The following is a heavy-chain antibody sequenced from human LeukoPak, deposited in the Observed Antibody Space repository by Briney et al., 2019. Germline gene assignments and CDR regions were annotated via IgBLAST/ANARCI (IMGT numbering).Heavy chain of an antibody. V-gene: IGHV3-30*02. CDR3: AKSNRKLAYCGGDCYYFGD. Sequence: GGSLRLSCAASGFTFSSYGMHWVRQAPGKGLEWGAFIRYDGSNKYYADSVKGRFTISRDNSKNTLYLQMNSLRAEDTAVYYCAKSNRKLAYCGGDCYYFGDWGQGTLVTVSS. D-gene: IGHD2-21*02. J-gene: IGHJ4*02. CDR1: GFTFSSYG. CDR2: IRYDGSNK.